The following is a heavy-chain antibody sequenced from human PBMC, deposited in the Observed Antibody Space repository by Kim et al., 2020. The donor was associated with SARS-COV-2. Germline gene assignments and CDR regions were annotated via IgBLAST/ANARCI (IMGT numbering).Heavy chain of an antibody. Sequence: YADSVKGRFNVSRENAKNTMFLKRNSLRGEDTAVYYCVRDVSTSDNSFDPWGQGTLGTVSS. J-gene: IGHJ5*02. CDR3: VRDVSTSDNSFDP. V-gene: IGHV3-74*01.